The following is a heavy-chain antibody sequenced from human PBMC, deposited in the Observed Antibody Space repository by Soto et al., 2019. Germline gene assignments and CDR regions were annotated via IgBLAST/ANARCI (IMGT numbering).Heavy chain of an antibody. J-gene: IGHJ6*03. CDR3: SRVAQSGPKPGSPGDYYYYMDV. CDR2: IYYSGST. Sequence: SETLSLTCTVSGGSISSYYWSWIRQPPGKGLEWIGYIYYSGSTNYNPSLKSRVTMSVDTSKNQFSLKLSSVTAADTAVYYCSRVAQSGPKPGSPGDYYYYMDVWGKGTTVTVYS. D-gene: IGHD1-1*01. V-gene: IGHV4-59*01. CDR1: GGSISSYY.